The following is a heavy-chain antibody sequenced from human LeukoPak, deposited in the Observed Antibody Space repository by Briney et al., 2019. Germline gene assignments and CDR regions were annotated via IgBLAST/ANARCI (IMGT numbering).Heavy chain of an antibody. CDR2: IRGSGGSR. Sequence: GRSLRLSCAAPGFTFSSYAMDWVRQDSGKGLEWLSAIRGSGGSRCYAGSVKGRFTISRDKSKNTLYLQMNSLRAEDTAVYYCAKDSYYYYYMDVWGKGTTVTVSS. CDR3: AKDSYYYYYMDV. V-gene: IGHV3-23*01. CDR1: GFTFSSYA. J-gene: IGHJ6*03.